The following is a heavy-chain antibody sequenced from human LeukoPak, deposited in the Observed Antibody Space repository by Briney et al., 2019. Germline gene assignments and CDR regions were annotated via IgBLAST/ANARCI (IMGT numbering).Heavy chain of an antibody. CDR3: ARARTYYYYYMDV. J-gene: IGHJ6*03. Sequence: PGGSLRLSCTASGFTFDDYGMSWVRQAPGKGLEWVSGINWNGGSTGYADSVKGRFTISRDNAKNSLYLQMNSLRAEDTALYYCARARTYYYYYMDVWGKGTTVTISS. CDR2: INWNGGST. CDR1: GFTFDDYG. V-gene: IGHV3-20*04.